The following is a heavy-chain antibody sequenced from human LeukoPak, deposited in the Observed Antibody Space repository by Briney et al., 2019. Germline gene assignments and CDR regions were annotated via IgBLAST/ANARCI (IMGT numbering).Heavy chain of an antibody. V-gene: IGHV3-20*04. Sequence: GGSLRLSCAASGFTFDDYGMSWVRQAPGKGLEWVSGINWNGGSTGYADSVKGRFTISRDNAKNSLYLQMNSVRAEDTALYYCARTYYDILTGYPPRGYFDYWGQGTLVTVSS. CDR3: ARTYYDILTGYPPRGYFDY. J-gene: IGHJ4*02. CDR2: INWNGGST. D-gene: IGHD3-9*01. CDR1: GFTFDDYG.